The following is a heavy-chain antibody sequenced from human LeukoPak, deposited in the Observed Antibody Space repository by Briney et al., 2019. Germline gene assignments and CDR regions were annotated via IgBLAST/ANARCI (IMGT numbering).Heavy chain of an antibody. CDR2: INPNSGGT. Sequence: ASVKVSCKASGYTFTDYRVHWVRQAPGQGLEWMGWINPNSGGTNYAQKFQGKVTMTRDTSISTAYMELSRLRSDDTAVYYCARVREQQINYYYYYYMDVWGKGTTVTVSS. V-gene: IGHV1-2*02. CDR1: GYTFTDYR. D-gene: IGHD6-13*01. CDR3: ARVREQQINYYYYYYMDV. J-gene: IGHJ6*03.